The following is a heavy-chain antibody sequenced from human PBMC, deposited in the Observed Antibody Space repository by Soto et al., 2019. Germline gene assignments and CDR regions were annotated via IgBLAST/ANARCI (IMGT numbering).Heavy chain of an antibody. CDR3: AKDRIYYYDSSGRDY. CDR1: GFTFSSYA. CDR2: ISGSGGST. V-gene: IGHV3-23*01. Sequence: GGSLRLSCAASGFTFSSYAMSWVRQAPGKGLEWVSAISGSGGSTYYADSVKGRFTISRDNSKNTLYLQMNSLRAEDTAVYYCAKDRIYYYDSSGRDYWGQGTLVTVSS. J-gene: IGHJ4*02. D-gene: IGHD3-22*01.